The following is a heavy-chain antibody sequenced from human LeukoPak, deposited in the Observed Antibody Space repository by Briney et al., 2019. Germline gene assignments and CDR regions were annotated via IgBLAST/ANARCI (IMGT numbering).Heavy chain of an antibody. CDR2: ISWNSGSI. Sequence: GRSLRLSCAASGFTFDDYAMHWVRQAPGKGLEWVSGISWNSGSIGYADSVKGRFTISRDNAKNSLYLQMNSLRAEDTALYYCARASSWYHAVDYWGQGALVTVSS. V-gene: IGHV3-9*01. CDR1: GFTFDDYA. J-gene: IGHJ4*02. D-gene: IGHD6-13*01. CDR3: ARASSWYHAVDY.